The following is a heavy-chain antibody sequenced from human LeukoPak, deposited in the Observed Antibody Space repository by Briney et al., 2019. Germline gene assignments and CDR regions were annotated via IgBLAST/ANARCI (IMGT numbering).Heavy chain of an antibody. Sequence: SVKVSCKASGFTFTSSAMQWVRQARGQRREWIGWIVVGSGNTNYAQKFQERVTITRDMSTSTAYMELSSLRSEDTAVYYCAAEKGYYDSSGYSFHWGQGTLVTVSS. V-gene: IGHV1-58*02. J-gene: IGHJ4*02. CDR3: AAEKGYYDSSGYSFH. CDR1: GFTFTSSA. CDR2: IVVGSGNT. D-gene: IGHD3-22*01.